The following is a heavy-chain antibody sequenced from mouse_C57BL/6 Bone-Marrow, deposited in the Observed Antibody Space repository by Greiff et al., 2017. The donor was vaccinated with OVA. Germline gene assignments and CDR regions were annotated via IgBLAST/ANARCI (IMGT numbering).Heavy chain of an antibody. V-gene: IGHV14-4*01. Sequence: EVQLQQSGAELVRPGASVKLSCTASGFNIKDDYMHWVKQRPEQGLEWIGWIDPENGDTEYASKFQGKATITADTSSNTAYLQLSSLTSEDTAVYYCTTEVYYAMDYWGQGTSVTVSS. CDR3: TTEVYYAMDY. CDR1: GFNIKDDY. CDR2: IDPENGDT. J-gene: IGHJ4*01.